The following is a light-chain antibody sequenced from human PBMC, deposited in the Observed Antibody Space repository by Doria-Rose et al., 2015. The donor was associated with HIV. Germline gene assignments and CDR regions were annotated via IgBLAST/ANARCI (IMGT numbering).Light chain of an antibody. CDR2: DVS. V-gene: IGLV2-11*01. CDR3: CSYAGSYSYVL. J-gene: IGLJ2*01. CDR1: SSNVGGYNY. Sequence: CTGTSSNVGGYNYVSWYQHHPGKAPKLMIYDVSKRPSGVPDRFSGSKSGNTASLTISGLQAEDEADYYCCSYAGSYSYVLFGGGTKLTVL.